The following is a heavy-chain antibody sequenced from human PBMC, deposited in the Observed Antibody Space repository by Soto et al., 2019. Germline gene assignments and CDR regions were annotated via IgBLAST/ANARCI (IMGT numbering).Heavy chain of an antibody. Sequence: EVQLLESGGGLVQPGGSLRLSCAASGFTFSSYAMSCVRQAPGKGLEWVSAISGSGGSTYYADSVKGRFTIARDNSKNTRYLQMNSLRAEDTAVYYCAKEEYYYDSRASGYWGQGTLVTVSS. D-gene: IGHD3-22*01. CDR3: AKEEYYYDSRASGY. V-gene: IGHV3-23*01. CDR2: ISGSGGST. J-gene: IGHJ4*02. CDR1: GFTFSSYA.